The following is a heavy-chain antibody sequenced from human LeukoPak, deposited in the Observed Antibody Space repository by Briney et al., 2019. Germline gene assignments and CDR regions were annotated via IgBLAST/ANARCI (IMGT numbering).Heavy chain of an antibody. CDR3: ASGRFPEARADY. D-gene: IGHD3-16*01. J-gene: IGHJ4*02. CDR1: GGSMNNYY. Sequence: NTSETLSLTCTVSGGSMNNYYWSWVRQPPGKGLEWIGYIYYRENPTYNPSLKSRLTISVDTSKDQFSLKLTSVTAADTAVYYCASGRFPEARADYWGPGTLVTVSS. CDR2: IYYRENP. V-gene: IGHV4-59*01.